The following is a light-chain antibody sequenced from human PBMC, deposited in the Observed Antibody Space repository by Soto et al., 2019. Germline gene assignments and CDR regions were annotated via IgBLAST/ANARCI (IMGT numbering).Light chain of an antibody. CDR3: QQRSNWPIT. Sequence: IVLTQSPCTLSLSPGERANLSCRSSQSVSSSYLAWYQQRPGQAPRLLIHGTSNRATGIPDRFSGTGSGTDFTHTISRLEPEDFAVYYCQQRSNWPITFGQGTRLE. J-gene: IGKJ5*01. V-gene: IGKV3D-20*02. CDR2: GTS. CDR1: QSVSSSY.